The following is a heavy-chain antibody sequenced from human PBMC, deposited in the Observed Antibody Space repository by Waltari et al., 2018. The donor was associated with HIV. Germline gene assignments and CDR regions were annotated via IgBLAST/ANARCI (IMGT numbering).Heavy chain of an antibody. CDR3: AGGQVIVGGWRHYFGMEV. V-gene: IGHV3-21*02. Sequence: EVQLVESGGGLVNRGGALDSPGTASGLAFPTNRRTGVRQAPGKGRQCVVSISDNYIFYAGSVEGRFTISRDNAKKSLYLEINSLRVEDTAVYYCAGGQVIVGGWRHYFGMEVWGQGTTVTVS. J-gene: IGHJ6*02. CDR2: ISDNYI. D-gene: IGHD3-22*01. CDR1: GLAFPTNR.